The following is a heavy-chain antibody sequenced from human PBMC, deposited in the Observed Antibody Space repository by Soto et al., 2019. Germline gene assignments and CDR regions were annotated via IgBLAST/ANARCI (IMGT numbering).Heavy chain of an antibody. CDR3: AKPSPVYYDSSGYPAPYFDY. D-gene: IGHD3-22*01. V-gene: IGHV3-23*01. CDR1: GFSLSNYV. CDR2: ISGSGGST. Sequence: PGGSLRLSCAASGFSLSNYVMNWVRQAPGKGLEGVSAISGSGGSTYYADSVKGRFTISRDNSKNTLYLQMNSLRAEDTAVYYFAKPSPVYYDSSGYPAPYFDYWGQGTLVTVSS. J-gene: IGHJ4*02.